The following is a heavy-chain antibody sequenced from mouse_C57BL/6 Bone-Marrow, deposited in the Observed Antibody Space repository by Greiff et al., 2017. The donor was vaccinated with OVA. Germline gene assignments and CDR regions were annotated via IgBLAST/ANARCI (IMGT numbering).Heavy chain of an antibody. V-gene: IGHV1-31*01. J-gene: IGHJ4*01. CDR2: ISPYNGVS. CDR3: ARYYSNYVMDY. D-gene: IGHD2-5*01. Sequence: FQLQQSGPELVKPGASVKISCKASGYSFTGYYMHWVKPSHGTILDWIGYISPYNGVSSYNQKFKGKATLTVDKSSSTAYMELRSLTSEDSAVYYCARYYSNYVMDYWGQGTSVTVSS. CDR1: GYSFTGYY.